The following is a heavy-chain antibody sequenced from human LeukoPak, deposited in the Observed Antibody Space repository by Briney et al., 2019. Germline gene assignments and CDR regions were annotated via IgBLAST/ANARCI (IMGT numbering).Heavy chain of an antibody. CDR3: ARSSTFLHAFDI. CDR2: IYYSGST. CDR1: GGSISSSSYY. V-gene: IGHV4-39*07. D-gene: IGHD3-16*01. Sequence: PSETLSLTCTVSGGSISSSSYYWGWIRQPPGKGLEWIGSIYYSGSTYYNPSLKSRVTISVDTSKNQFSLKLSSVTAADTAVYYCARSSTFLHAFDIWGQGTMVTVSS. J-gene: IGHJ3*02.